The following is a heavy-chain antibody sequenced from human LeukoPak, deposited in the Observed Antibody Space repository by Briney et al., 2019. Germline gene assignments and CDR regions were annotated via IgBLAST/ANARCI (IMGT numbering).Heavy chain of an antibody. CDR1: GFTFSSYA. J-gene: IGHJ5*02. CDR3: ARVYSGSYYGGS. CDR2: ISGGGGGT. D-gene: IGHD1-26*01. Sequence: PGGSLRLSCAASGFTFSSYAMSWVRQAPGKGLEWVSAISGGGGGTYYADSVKGRFTISRDNSKNTLYLQMNSLRAEDTAVYYCARVYSGSYYGGSWGQGTLVTVSS. V-gene: IGHV3-23*01.